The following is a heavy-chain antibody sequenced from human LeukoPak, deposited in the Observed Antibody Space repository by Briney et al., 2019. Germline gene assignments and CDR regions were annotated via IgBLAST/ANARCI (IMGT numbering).Heavy chain of an antibody. D-gene: IGHD3-9*01. Sequence: SETLSLTCTVSGGSISGYYWSWVRQPPGKGLEWIGSIYHSGSTYYNPSLKSRVTISVDTSKNQFSLKLSSVTAADTAVYYCATNYDILTGTRDAFDIWGQGTMVTVSS. CDR2: IYHSGST. CDR3: ATNYDILTGTRDAFDI. V-gene: IGHV4-38-2*02. CDR1: GGSISGYY. J-gene: IGHJ3*02.